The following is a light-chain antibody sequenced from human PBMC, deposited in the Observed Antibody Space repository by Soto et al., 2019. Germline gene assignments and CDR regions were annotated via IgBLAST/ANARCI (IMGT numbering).Light chain of an antibody. CDR2: GAS. V-gene: IGKV3-20*01. Sequence: EIVLTQSPGTLSLSPGERATVSCRASQIVSSRYLAWYQQKPGQAPRLLIYGASSRATGIPDRFSGSGSGTDITLTISRLEPEDFAVYYCQQYGRSPRTFGQGTKVEIK. J-gene: IGKJ1*01. CDR3: QQYGRSPRT. CDR1: QIVSSRY.